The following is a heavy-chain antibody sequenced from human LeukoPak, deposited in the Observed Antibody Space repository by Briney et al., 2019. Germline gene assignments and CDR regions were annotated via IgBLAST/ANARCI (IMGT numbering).Heavy chain of an antibody. J-gene: IGHJ4*02. CDR2: IYYSGSA. CDR3: AGYHYGSGSLDY. D-gene: IGHD3-10*01. V-gene: IGHV4-59*12. CDR1: GGSISSYY. Sequence: SETLSLTCTVSGGSISSYYWSWIRQPPGKGLEWIGYIYYSGSANYNPSLKSRVTISVDTSKNQFSLKLSSVTAADTAVYYCAGYHYGSGSLDYWGQGTLVTVSS.